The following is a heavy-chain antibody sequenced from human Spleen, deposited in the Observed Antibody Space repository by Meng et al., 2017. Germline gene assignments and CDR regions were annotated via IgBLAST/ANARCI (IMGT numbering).Heavy chain of an antibody. Sequence: EVELGESGGVLVQPGVSLRLSCAVSGFTFSTSAMSWVRQAPGKGLEWVSSISISGGTTSYADSVKGRFTISRDNSKNTLYLQMNSLRADDTAVYYCAKEIRPNDYWGQGTLVTVSS. CDR3: AKEIRPNDY. CDR2: ISISGGTT. V-gene: IGHV3-23*04. CDR1: GFTFSTSA. J-gene: IGHJ4*02.